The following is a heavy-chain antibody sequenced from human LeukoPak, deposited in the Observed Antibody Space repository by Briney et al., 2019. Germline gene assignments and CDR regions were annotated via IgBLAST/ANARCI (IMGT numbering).Heavy chain of an antibody. Sequence: PSETLSLTCAVSGGSFSGYLWSWIRQPPGKGLEWLGEINHSGSTDYNASLESRVTISIDKSKNQFSLRLSSVTAADTAVYYCARRGLPGIQPPQYGVDANTFDPWGQGTLVTVSS. D-gene: IGHD2-8*01. J-gene: IGHJ5*02. CDR3: ARRGLPGIQPPQYGVDANTFDP. V-gene: IGHV4-34*01. CDR2: INHSGST. CDR1: GGSFSGYL.